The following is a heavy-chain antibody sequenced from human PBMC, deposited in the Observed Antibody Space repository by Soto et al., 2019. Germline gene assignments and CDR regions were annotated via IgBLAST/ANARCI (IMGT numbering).Heavy chain of an antibody. CDR2: IYYSGST. Sequence: SETLSLTCTVSGGSISSYYWSWIRQPPGKGLEWIGYIYYSGSTNYNPSLKSRVTISVDTSTSTVHMEVRSLRSDDTAVYYCAREGVAPYYYYGMDVWGQGTPVTVSS. D-gene: IGHD5-12*01. V-gene: IGHV4-59*01. CDR1: GGSISSYY. J-gene: IGHJ6*02. CDR3: AREGVAPYYYYGMDV.